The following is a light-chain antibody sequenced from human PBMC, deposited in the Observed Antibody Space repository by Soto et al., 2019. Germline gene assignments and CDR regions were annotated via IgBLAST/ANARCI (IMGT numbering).Light chain of an antibody. Sequence: EIVLTQSPGALSLYPGYRATLSCWASESIGDYLAWYQQRPGQAPRLLIYAASRRAAGTPHRFSGSGSERAFTLAISGLEPADFGVYYCQQYVTSPSITFGQGTRLEI. V-gene: IGKV3-20*01. J-gene: IGKJ5*01. CDR2: AAS. CDR1: ESIGDY. CDR3: QQYVTSPSIT.